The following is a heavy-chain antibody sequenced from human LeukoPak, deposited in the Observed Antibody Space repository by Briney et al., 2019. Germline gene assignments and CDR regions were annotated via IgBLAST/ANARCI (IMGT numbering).Heavy chain of an antibody. Sequence: SETLSLTCTVSGGSISSYYWSWIRQPPGKGLDWIGYIYYSGSTNYNPSLKSRVTISVDTSKNQFSLKLSSVTAADTAVYYCARAAISSGSYSFYDYWGQGTLVTVSS. CDR3: ARAAISSGSYSFYDY. V-gene: IGHV4-59*01. J-gene: IGHJ4*02. CDR1: GGSISSYY. D-gene: IGHD1-26*01. CDR2: IYYSGST.